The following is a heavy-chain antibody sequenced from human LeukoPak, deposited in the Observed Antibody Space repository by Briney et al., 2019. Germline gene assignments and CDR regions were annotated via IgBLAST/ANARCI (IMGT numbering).Heavy chain of an antibody. J-gene: IGHJ5*02. Sequence: GGSLRLSCAASGFTFSSYAMSWVRQAPGKGLEWVSAISGSGGSTYYAGSVKGRFTISRDNSKNTLYLQMNSLRAEDTAVYYRAKAEHYYDSSGYKSRWFDPWGQGTLVTVSS. CDR1: GFTFSSYA. CDR3: AKAEHYYDSSGYKSRWFDP. CDR2: ISGSGGST. V-gene: IGHV3-23*01. D-gene: IGHD3-22*01.